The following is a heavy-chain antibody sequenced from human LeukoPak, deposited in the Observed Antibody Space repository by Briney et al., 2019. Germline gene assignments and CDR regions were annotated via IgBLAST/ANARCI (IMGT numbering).Heavy chain of an antibody. CDR3: ARDLEVEGIGPTL. V-gene: IGHV3-21*01. J-gene: IGHJ4*02. CDR1: GFTFSSYA. Sequence: KPGGSLRLSCAASGFTFSSYAMSWVRQAPGKGLEWVSSISRSSTYIYYADSVKGRFTISRDNAKNSLYLQMNSLRAEDTAVYFCARDLEVEGIGPTLWGQGTLVTVSS. D-gene: IGHD2-15*01. CDR2: ISRSSTYI.